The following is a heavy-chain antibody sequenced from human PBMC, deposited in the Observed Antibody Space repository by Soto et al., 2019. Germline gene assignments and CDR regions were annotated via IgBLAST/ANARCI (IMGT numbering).Heavy chain of an antibody. J-gene: IGHJ3*01. CDR3: ARGDRGAFDL. CDR2: IHSDGSST. D-gene: IGHD1-26*01. V-gene: IGHV3-74*01. Sequence: GGSLRLSCAASGFTFSYYLMHWVRQAPGKGLVWVSRIHSDGSSTTYADFVKGRFIISRDNARNTVDLQMNSVRVEDTAVYYCARGDRGAFDLWGQGTVVTVSS. CDR1: GFTFSYYL.